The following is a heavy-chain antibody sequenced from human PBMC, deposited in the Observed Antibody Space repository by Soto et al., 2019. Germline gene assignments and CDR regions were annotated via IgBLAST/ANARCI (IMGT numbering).Heavy chain of an antibody. J-gene: IGHJ3*02. CDR2: IYYSGST. V-gene: IGHV4-39*01. CDR3: ARDLLRFLEWFEPRPGAFDI. Sequence: SETLSLTCTVSGGSISSSSYYWGWIRQPPGKGLEWIGSIYYSGSTYYNPSLKSRVTISVDTSKNQFSLKLSAVTAADTAVYYCARDLLRFLEWFEPRPGAFDIWGQGTMVTVSS. D-gene: IGHD3-3*01. CDR1: GGSISSSSYY.